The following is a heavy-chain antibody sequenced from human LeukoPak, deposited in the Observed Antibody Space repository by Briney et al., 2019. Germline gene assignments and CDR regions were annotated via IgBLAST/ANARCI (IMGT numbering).Heavy chain of an antibody. CDR1: GYTFTSYC. V-gene: IGHV1-2*02. CDR3: ARISVTDEGGY. J-gene: IGHJ4*02. CDR2: SNPGGT. Sequence: ASVKVSCKASGYTFTSYCMHWVRQAPGQGLEWMGWSNPGGTNYAQKFQGRVTMTRDSSISTAYMELSSLRSDDTAVYYCARISVTDEGGYWGQGTLVTVSS. D-gene: IGHD2-21*02.